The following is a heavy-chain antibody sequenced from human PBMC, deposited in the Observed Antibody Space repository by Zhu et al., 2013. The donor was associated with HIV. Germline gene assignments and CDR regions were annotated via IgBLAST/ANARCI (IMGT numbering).Heavy chain of an antibody. CDR1: GYSFTNYW. CDR2: IYPGDSDT. D-gene: IGHD6-13*01. CDR3: ARLGSSNWYFDY. V-gene: IGHV5-51*01. J-gene: IGHJ4*02. Sequence: EVQLVQSGPEVRKPGESLKISCEVSGYSFTNYWIGWVRQMPGKGLEWMGIIYPGDSDTRYSPSFQGQVTISADKSISTAYLQWSSLKASDTAMYYCARLGSSNWYFDYVGPGNPGHRLL.